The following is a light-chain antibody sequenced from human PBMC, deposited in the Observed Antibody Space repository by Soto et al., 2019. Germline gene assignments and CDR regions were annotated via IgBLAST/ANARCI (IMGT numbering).Light chain of an antibody. Sequence: EIVLTQSPGTLSLSPGERATLSCRASQKISSYLAWYQQKPGQAPRLLIYDASNRATGIPARFSGSASGTDFTLTISSLEPQAFAVYYCQQRSNWPPLTFGGGTKVEIK. V-gene: IGKV3-11*01. J-gene: IGKJ4*01. CDR2: DAS. CDR1: QKISSY. CDR3: QQRSNWPPLT.